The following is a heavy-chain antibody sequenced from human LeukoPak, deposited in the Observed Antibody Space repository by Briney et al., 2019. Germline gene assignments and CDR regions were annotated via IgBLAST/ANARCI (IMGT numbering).Heavy chain of an antibody. V-gene: IGHV4-61*02. CDR3: AREGGCYFSNDAFDI. D-gene: IGHD1-26*01. Sequence: TLSLTCTVSGGSISSGGCYWSWIRQPAGKGLEWIGRIYTSGSTNYNPSLKSRVTISVDTSKNQFSLKLSSVTAADTAVYYCAREGGCYFSNDAFDIWGQGTMVTVSS. CDR1: GGSISSGGCY. CDR2: IYTSGST. J-gene: IGHJ3*02.